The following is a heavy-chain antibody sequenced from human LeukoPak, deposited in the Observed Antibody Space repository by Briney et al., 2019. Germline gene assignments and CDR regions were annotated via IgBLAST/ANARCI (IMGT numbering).Heavy chain of an antibody. CDR1: GGTFRRFA. CDR2: ISAYNGNT. V-gene: IGHV1-18*01. D-gene: IGHD4-17*01. J-gene: IGHJ6*03. Sequence: ASVKVSCKASGGTFRRFAMSWVRQAPGQGLEWMGWISAYNGNTNYAQKLQGRVTMTTDTSTSTTYMELRSLRSDDTAVYYCARDPIPYGDYVRFYYYYYMDVWGKGTTVTVSS. CDR3: ARDPIPYGDYVRFYYYYYMDV.